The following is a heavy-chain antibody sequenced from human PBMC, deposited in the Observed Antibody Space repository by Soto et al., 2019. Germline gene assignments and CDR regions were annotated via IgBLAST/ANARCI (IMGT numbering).Heavy chain of an antibody. CDR2: ISAHHGNT. Sequence: QVHLVQSGAEVKKPGASVKVSCKGSGYAFTTYGITWVRQAPGQGLEWMGWISAHHGNTNDAQTLQGRVTVTRDTSTSTAYMELRSLRSDDTPVYYCARGRYGDYWGQGALVTVSS. J-gene: IGHJ4*02. D-gene: IGHD1-1*01. CDR3: ARGRYGDY. CDR1: GYAFTTYG. V-gene: IGHV1-18*01.